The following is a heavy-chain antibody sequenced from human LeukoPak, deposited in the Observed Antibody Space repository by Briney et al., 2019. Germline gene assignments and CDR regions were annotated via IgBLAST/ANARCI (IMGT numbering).Heavy chain of an antibody. CDR3: ARDGYNKNWFDP. V-gene: IGHV3-21*01. CDR1: GFTFSSYS. CDR2: ISSSSSYI. J-gene: IGHJ5*02. Sequence: GGSLRLSCAASGFTFSSYSMNWVRQAPGKGLEWVSSISSSSSYIYYADSVKGRFTISRDNAKNSLYLQMNSLRAEDTAVYYCARDGYNKNWFDPWGQGTLVTVSS. D-gene: IGHD5-24*01.